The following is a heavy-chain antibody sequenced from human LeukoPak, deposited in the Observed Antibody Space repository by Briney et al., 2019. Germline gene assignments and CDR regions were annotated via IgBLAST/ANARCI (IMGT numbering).Heavy chain of an antibody. V-gene: IGHV1-46*01. Sequence: ASVKVSCKASGYTFTSYYMHWVRQAPGQGLEWMGIINPSGGSTSYAQKFQGRVTMTRDTSTSTVYMELSSLRSEDTAVYYCARDRGPVVVVAATQGWFDPWGQGTLVTVSS. CDR3: ARDRGPVVVVAATQGWFDP. J-gene: IGHJ5*02. CDR1: GYTFTSYY. CDR2: INPSGGST. D-gene: IGHD2-15*01.